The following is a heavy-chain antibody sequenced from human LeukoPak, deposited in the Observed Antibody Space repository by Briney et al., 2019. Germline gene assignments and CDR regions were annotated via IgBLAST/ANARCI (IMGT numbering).Heavy chain of an antibody. D-gene: IGHD4-23*01. CDR3: ASRYGGDVRGAFDI. V-gene: IGHV1-3*01. CDR2: INAGNGDT. J-gene: IGHJ3*02. Sequence: ASVKVSCKASGYTFINYVIHWVRQAPGQRLEWMGWINAGNGDTRYSQKFQGRVTITRDTSASTAYMELSNLRSEDTAVYYCASRYGGDVRGAFDIWGQGTMVIVSS. CDR1: GYTFINYV.